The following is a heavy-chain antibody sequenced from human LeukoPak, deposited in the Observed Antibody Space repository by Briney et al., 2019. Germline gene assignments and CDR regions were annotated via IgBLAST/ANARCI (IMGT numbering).Heavy chain of an antibody. D-gene: IGHD6-6*01. CDR1: GYTLTELS. CDR3: ARDGRRIAARPGGTTFDY. V-gene: IGHV1-2*02. CDR2: INPNSGGT. J-gene: IGHJ4*02. Sequence: GASVKVSCKVSGYTLTELSMHWVRQAPGQGLEWMGWINPNSGGTNYAQKFRGRVTMTRDTSISTAYMELSRLRSDDTAVYYCARDGRRIAARPGGTTFDYWGQGTLVTVSS.